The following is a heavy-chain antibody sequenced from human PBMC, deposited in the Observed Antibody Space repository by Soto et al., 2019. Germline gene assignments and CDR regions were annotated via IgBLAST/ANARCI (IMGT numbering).Heavy chain of an antibody. CDR3: AHRLASPYYDHCRGSSFGY. CDR1: GFSLSTYGVS. D-gene: IGHD3-22*01. J-gene: IGHJ4*02. CDR2: IYWDNDT. V-gene: IGHV2-5*02. Sequence: QITLKESGPTLVKPTQTLTLTCTFSGFSLSTYGVSVGWIRQPPGKALEWLALIYWDNDTYYSPSLKSRHTITKDTSETQVILTMTNMDPVDTATYYCAHRLASPYYDHCRGSSFGYGGQGTRVTGSS.